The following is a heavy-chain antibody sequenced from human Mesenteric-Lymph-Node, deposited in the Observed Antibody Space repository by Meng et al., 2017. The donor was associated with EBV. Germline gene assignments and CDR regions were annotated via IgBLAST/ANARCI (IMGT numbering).Heavy chain of an antibody. CDR1: GCRSSRCY. Sequence: QWGPVPLKPSGTLTLTSAACGCRSSRCYCRRIPHPPRKGGEWIGEINRRSSTSYDASRKMRDSISVVTPMTQVARKLSSVTAATTAVYYGARGQYYYGSWSTRAWLDTWGRGTLVTVSS. CDR3: ARGQYYYGSWSTRAWLDT. J-gene: IGHJ5*02. D-gene: IGHD3-10*01. V-gene: IGHV4-34*01. CDR2: INRRSST.